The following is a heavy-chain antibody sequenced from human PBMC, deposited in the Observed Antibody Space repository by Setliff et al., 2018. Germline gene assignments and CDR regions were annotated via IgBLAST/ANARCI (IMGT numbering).Heavy chain of an antibody. J-gene: IGHJ6*03. Sequence: ASVKVSCKASGYTFTSYDINWVRQAPGQGLEWMGRIITAFGSAISAQKFQDRVSITADRTTYTAYLELTSLTLEDTAVYYCATSPKKVTGSDYYNYYMDVWGKGTTVTVSS. V-gene: IGHV1-69*06. D-gene: IGHD3-9*01. CDR2: IITAFGSA. CDR1: GYTFTSYD. CDR3: ATSPKKVTGSDYYNYYMDV.